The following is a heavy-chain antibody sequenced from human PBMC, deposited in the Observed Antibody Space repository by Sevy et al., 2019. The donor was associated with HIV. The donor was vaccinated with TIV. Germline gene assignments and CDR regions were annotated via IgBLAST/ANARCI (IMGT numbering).Heavy chain of an antibody. V-gene: IGHV3-7*01. Sequence: GGSLRLSCAASGFSFSSHWMSWVRQAPGKGLEWVANIKQDGSDKYYVDSVKGRFTITRDNAKKPLSLQMNSLRAEDSAVDYCARDTGGKGMDVWGQRTTITVSS. CDR3: ARDTGGKGMDV. CDR2: IKQDGSDK. CDR1: GFSFSSHW. J-gene: IGHJ6*02. D-gene: IGHD3-10*01.